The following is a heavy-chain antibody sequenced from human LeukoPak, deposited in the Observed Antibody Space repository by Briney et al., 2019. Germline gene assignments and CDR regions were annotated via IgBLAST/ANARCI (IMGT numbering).Heavy chain of an antibody. D-gene: IGHD3-10*01. Sequence: PGGSLRLSCAASGFTFDDYAMHWVRQAPGKGLEWVSGISWNSGSIGYADSVKGRFTISRDNAKNSLYLQMNSLRAEDTALYYCAKELGPLWFGELWAAFDIWGQGTMVTVSS. CDR3: AKELGPLWFGELWAAFDI. V-gene: IGHV3-9*01. J-gene: IGHJ3*02. CDR2: ISWNSGSI. CDR1: GFTFDDYA.